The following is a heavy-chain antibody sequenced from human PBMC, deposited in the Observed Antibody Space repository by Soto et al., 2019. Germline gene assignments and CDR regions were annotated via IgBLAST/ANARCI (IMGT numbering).Heavy chain of an antibody. D-gene: IGHD3-10*01. CDR1: SGSISSSNW. Sequence: QVQLQESGPGLVKPSGTLSLTCAVSSGSISSSNWWSWVRQPPGKGLEWIGEIYHSGSTNYNPSLKSRVTISVDKSKNQFSLKLSSVTAADTAVYYCVGTYDYGSGTLPDAFDIWGQGTMVTVSS. CDR3: VGTYDYGSGTLPDAFDI. V-gene: IGHV4-4*02. CDR2: IYHSGST. J-gene: IGHJ3*02.